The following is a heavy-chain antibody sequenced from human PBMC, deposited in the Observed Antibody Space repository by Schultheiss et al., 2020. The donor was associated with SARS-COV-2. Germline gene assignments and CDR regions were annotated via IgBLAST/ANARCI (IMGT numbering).Heavy chain of an antibody. J-gene: IGHJ4*02. CDR3: ARAKYSGYDLAF. CDR1: GYILTQYA. D-gene: IGHD5-12*01. V-gene: IGHV1-3*01. Sequence: ASVKVSCKASGYILTQYAMHWVRQAPGQGLEWMGWINAGNVYPKYSQKFQGRVTITRDASASIAYMELSSLRSEDTAVYFCARAKYSGYDLAFWGQGTLVTVSS. CDR2: INAGNVYP.